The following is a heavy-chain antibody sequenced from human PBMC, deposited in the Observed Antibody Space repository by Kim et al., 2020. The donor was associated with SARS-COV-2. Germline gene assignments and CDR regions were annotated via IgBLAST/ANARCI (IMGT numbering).Heavy chain of an antibody. CDR2: ISYDGSNK. CDR1: GFTFSSYG. J-gene: IGHJ6*02. V-gene: IGHV3-30*18. CDR3: AKEDGSGYSSGWTYYYYGMVV. D-gene: IGHD6-19*01. Sequence: GGSLRLSCAASGFTFSSYGMHWVRQAPGKGLERVAVISYDGSNKYYADSVKGRFTISRDNSKNTLYLQMNSLRAEDTAVYYCAKEDGSGYSSGWTYYYYGMVVWGQGTTVTVSS.